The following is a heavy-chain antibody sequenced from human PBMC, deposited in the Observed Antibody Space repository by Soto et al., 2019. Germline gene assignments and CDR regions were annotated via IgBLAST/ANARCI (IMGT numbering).Heavy chain of an antibody. V-gene: IGHV1-18*04. D-gene: IGHD6-13*01. J-gene: IGHJ4*02. Sequence: QVQLVQSGGEVKKPGASVKVSCKATGYTFITYSITWVRQAPGQGLEWMGWISTYNGNTKYAQNLQGRVTLTTDTSTSTDYLEMRSLRSDDTAIYYCAREGAHSTGWYDYFDQWGQGTLVTVSS. CDR1: GYTFITYS. CDR3: AREGAHSTGWYDYFDQ. CDR2: ISTYNGNT.